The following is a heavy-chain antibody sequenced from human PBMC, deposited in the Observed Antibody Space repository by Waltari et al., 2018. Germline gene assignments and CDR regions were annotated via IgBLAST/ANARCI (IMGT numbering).Heavy chain of an antibody. CDR2: IIPIFGTA. CDR1: GGPFSSYA. Sequence: QVQLVQSGAEVKKPGSSVKVSCKASGGPFSSYAIRWGRQAPGQGLEWMGGIIPIFGTANYAQKFQGRVTITADESTSTAYMELSSLRSEDTAVYYCARDLLRYCTNGVCPIDYWGQGTLVTVSS. D-gene: IGHD2-8*01. V-gene: IGHV1-69*01. CDR3: ARDLLRYCTNGVCPIDY. J-gene: IGHJ4*02.